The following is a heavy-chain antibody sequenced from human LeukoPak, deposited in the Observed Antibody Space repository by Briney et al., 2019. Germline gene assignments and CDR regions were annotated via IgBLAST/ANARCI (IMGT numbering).Heavy chain of an antibody. J-gene: IGHJ4*02. D-gene: IGHD1-26*01. CDR3: ARDPSGSWQWFDY. V-gene: IGHV1-46*01. CDR2: INPSGGST. CDR1: GYTITRYY. Sequence: ASVKVSCKASGYTITRYYMHLVRQAPGQGLEWMGVINPSGGSTTYAQKFQGRVTMTRDTSTSTVYMELSSLRSEDTAVYYCARDPSGSWQWFDYWGQGTLVTVSS.